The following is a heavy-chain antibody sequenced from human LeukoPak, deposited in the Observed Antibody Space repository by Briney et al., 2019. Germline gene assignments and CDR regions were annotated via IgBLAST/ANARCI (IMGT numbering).Heavy chain of an antibody. J-gene: IGHJ6*03. CDR1: GGSNSSYY. Sequence: SETLSLTCTVSGGSNSSYYWSWIRQPPGKGLEWIGYIYTSGSTNYNPSLKSRVTISVDTSKNQFSLKLSSVTAADTAVYYCASGTYYDFPYYMDVWGKGTTVTVSS. CDR3: ASGTYYDFPYYMDV. V-gene: IGHV4-4*09. D-gene: IGHD3-3*01. CDR2: IYTSGST.